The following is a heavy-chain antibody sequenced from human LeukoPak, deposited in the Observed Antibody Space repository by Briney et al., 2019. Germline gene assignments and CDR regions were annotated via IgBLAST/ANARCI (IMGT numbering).Heavy chain of an antibody. CDR2: IHTSGST. CDR1: GGSISSSNW. V-gene: IGHV4-4*02. J-gene: IGHJ4*02. D-gene: IGHD3-22*01. CDR3: ARDTYYYDSSGYSSFDY. Sequence: PSGTLSLTCAVSGGSISSSNWWSWVRQPPGKGLEWIGRIHTSGSTNYNPSLKSRVTMSVDTSKNQFSLKLNSVTAADTAVYYCARDTYYYDSSGYSSFDYWGQGTLVTVSS.